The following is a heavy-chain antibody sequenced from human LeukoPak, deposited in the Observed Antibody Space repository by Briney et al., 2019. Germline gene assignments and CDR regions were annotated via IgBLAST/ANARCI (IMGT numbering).Heavy chain of an antibody. CDR3: ARDSSDTAMVTSDAFDI. CDR2: IYYSGST. CDR1: GGSISSGDYY. V-gene: IGHV4-30-4*08. J-gene: IGHJ3*02. D-gene: IGHD5-18*01. Sequence: PSQTLSLTCTVSGGSISSGDYYWSWIRQPPGKGLEWIGYIYYSGSTYYNPSLKSRVTISVDTSKNQFSLKLSSVTAADTAVYYCARDSSDTAMVTSDAFDIWGQGTMVTVSP.